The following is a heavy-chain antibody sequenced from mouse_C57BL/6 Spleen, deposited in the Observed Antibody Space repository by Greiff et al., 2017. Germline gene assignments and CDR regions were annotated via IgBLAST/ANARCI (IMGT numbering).Heavy chain of an antibody. CDR3: ALPLFREGAMDY. J-gene: IGHJ4*01. CDR1: GFNIKDYY. Sequence: VQLQQSGAELVKPGASVKLSCTASGFNIKDYYMHWVKQRTEQGLEWIGRIDPADGETKYAPKFQGKATITADTSSNTAYMQLSSLTSEDTAGYCCALPLFREGAMDYWGQGTSVTVSS. V-gene: IGHV14-2*01. CDR2: IDPADGET. D-gene: IGHD6-1*01.